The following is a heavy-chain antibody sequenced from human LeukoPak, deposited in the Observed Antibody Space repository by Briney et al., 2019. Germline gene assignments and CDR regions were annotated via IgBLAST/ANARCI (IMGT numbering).Heavy chain of an antibody. CDR3: AKDPLYDINLGDLTFDY. J-gene: IGHJ4*02. V-gene: IGHV3-23*01. CDR1: GFTFSSYA. CDR2: ISGSGGST. D-gene: IGHD3-9*01. Sequence: HPGGSLRLSCAASGFTFSSYAMSWVRQAPGKGLEWVSAISGSGGSTYYADSVKGRFTISRDNSKNTLYLQMNSLRAEDTAVYYCAKDPLYDINLGDLTFDYWGQGTLVTVSS.